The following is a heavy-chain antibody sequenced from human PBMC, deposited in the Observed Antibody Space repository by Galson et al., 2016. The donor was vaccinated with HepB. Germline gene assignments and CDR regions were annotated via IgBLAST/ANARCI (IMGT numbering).Heavy chain of an antibody. D-gene: IGHD6-13*01. J-gene: IGHJ5*02. CDR3: ARDGLNSSRAWLGSNWFDP. V-gene: IGHV3-33*01. CDR1: GFIFSSYG. CDR2: IWHDGSNK. Sequence: SLRLSCAASGFIFSSYGLHWVRQAPGKGLEWVAVIWHDGSNKYYADSVKGRFTISRDSFKNTLYLQMNSLRAEDTAVYYCARDGLNSSRAWLGSNWFDPWGQGTLVTVSS.